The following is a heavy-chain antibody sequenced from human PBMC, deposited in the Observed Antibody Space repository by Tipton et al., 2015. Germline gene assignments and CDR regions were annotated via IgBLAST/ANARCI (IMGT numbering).Heavy chain of an antibody. CDR1: GGPISSYF. V-gene: IGHV4-4*07. Sequence: TLSLTCTVSGGPISSYFWSWIRQPAGKGLEWIGRIQTSGNTNYNPSLKSRVTMSADTSKNQSSLKLSSVTAADTAVYYCARQVIVGNTGRWFDSWGQGTLVTVSS. D-gene: IGHD1-26*01. J-gene: IGHJ5*01. CDR2: IQTSGNT. CDR3: ARQVIVGNTGRWFDS.